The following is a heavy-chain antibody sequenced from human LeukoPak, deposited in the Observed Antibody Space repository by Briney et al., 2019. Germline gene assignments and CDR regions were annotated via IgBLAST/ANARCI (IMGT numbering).Heavy chain of an antibody. D-gene: IGHD2-2*01. CDR1: GGSISSYY. CDR2: IYYSGST. CDR3: ARGVVVVPAAMYYYYYYMDV. V-gene: IGHV4-59*01. Sequence: PSETLSLTCTVSGGSISSYYWSWIRQPPGKGLEWFGYIYYSGSTNYNPSLKSRVTISVDTSKNQFSLKLSSVTAADTAVYYCARGVVVVPAAMYYYYYYMDVWGKGTMVTVSS. J-gene: IGHJ6*03.